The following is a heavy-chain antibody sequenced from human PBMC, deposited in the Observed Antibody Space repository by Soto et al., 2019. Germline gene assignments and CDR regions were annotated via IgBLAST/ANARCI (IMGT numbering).Heavy chain of an antibody. J-gene: IGHJ6*02. D-gene: IGHD2-21*01. CDR2: VYYTGDT. V-gene: IGHV4-59*08. Sequence: QVQVQQSGPGLVKPSETLSLTCTVSSGPSRSHNWGWIRQPPGRGLEWIGYVYYTGDTSYNPSLRTXVXLSAYTSTNHISLTLRSVTAADPAVYYCVRQGIDSLHGLVDVWGQGTTVSVSS. CDR3: VRQGIDSLHGLVDV. CDR1: SGPSRSHN.